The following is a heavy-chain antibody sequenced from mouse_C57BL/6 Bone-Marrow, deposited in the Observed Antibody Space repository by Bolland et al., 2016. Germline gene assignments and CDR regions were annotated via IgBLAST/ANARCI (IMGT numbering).Heavy chain of an antibody. V-gene: IGHV1-19*01. CDR2: YNGGT. Sequence: YNGGTSYNQKFKGKATLTVDKSSSTAYMELNSLTSEDSAVYYCARIYYYGSVDYWGQGTLV. D-gene: IGHD1-1*01. CDR3: ARIYYYGSVDY. J-gene: IGHJ3*01.